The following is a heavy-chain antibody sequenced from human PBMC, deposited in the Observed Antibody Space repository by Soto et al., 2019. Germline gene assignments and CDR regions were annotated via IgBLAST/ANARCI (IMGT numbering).Heavy chain of an antibody. Sequence: NPSETLSLTCAVSGYSISSGYYWGWIRQSPGRGLEWIGSIYHSGSTYYNPSLKSRVTIPVDTSKNQFSLKLSSATAADTAVYYCARAGGSLYYFDYWGQGTQVTVS. CDR2: IYHSGST. CDR3: ARAGGSLYYFDY. D-gene: IGHD1-26*01. J-gene: IGHJ4*02. V-gene: IGHV4-38-2*01. CDR1: GYSISSGYY.